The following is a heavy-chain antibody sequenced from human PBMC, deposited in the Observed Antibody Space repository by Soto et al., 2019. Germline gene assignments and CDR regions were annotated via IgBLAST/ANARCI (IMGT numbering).Heavy chain of an antibody. Sequence: GGSLRLSCAGSGFTFINYAMTWVRQAPGKGLEWVSSISNRGSDTYYVDSVKGRFTISRDNSKNTLYLQMNSLRAEDTAVYYCAKDTYSSSWYFWGQGTLVTVSS. D-gene: IGHD6-13*01. CDR3: AKDTYSSSWYF. J-gene: IGHJ4*02. CDR1: GFTFINYA. V-gene: IGHV3-23*01. CDR2: ISNRGSDT.